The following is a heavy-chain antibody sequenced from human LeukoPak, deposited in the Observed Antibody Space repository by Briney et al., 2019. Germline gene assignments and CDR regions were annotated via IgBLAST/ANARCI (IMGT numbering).Heavy chain of an antibody. J-gene: IGHJ4*02. D-gene: IGHD3-10*01. V-gene: IGHV1-2*02. CDR1: GYTFTGYC. Sequence: ASVKVSCKASGYTFTGYCMHWVRQAPGQGLEWMGWINPISGGTNYAQKFQGRVTMTRDTPISTAYMELSRLRSDDTAVYYCARAGGPITMVRGVIKNDYWGQGTLVTVSS. CDR3: ARAGGPITMVRGVIKNDY. CDR2: INPISGGT.